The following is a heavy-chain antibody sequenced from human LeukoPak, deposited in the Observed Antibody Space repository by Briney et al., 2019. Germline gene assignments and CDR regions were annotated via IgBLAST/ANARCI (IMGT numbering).Heavy chain of an antibody. J-gene: IGHJ4*02. V-gene: IGHV3-23*01. Sequence: GGSLRLSCAASGFTFISYVMSWVRQAPGKGLEWVSSVSGTGLDTYYANSVKGRFTISRDNSNNMVYLQMTSLGAEDTALYYCASGRWLQSSGVGFWGQGTLVAVSS. CDR2: VSGTGLDT. CDR1: GFTFISYV. D-gene: IGHD5-24*01. CDR3: ASGRWLQSSGVGF.